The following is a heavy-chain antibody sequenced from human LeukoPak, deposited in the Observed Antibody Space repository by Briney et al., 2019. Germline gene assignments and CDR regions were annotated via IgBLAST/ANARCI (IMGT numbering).Heavy chain of an antibody. CDR1: GYSFTTYG. V-gene: IGHV1-18*01. CDR2: ISAYNGDT. D-gene: IGHD3-22*01. Sequence: ASVKVSCKASGYSFTTYGITWVRQAPGQGLECMGWISAYNGDTNFAQKFQGRVTVTTDTSTSTAYMELRSLRSDDTAVYYCARGSTARYYYDSSGYYRGAVDYWGQGTLVTISS. J-gene: IGHJ4*02. CDR3: ARGSTARYYYDSSGYYRGAVDY.